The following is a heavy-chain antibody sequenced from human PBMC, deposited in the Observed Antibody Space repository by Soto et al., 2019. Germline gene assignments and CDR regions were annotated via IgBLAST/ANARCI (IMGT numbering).Heavy chain of an antibody. CDR2: INSDGSST. D-gene: IGHD2-15*01. V-gene: IGHV3-74*01. CDR1: GFTFSSYW. Sequence: PGGSLRLSCAASGFTFSSYWMHWVRQALGKGLVWVSRINSDGSSTSYADSVKGRFTISRDNAKNTLYLQMNSLRAEDTAVYYCARGPYIVVVVAATPPYFDYWGQGTLVTVSS. J-gene: IGHJ4*02. CDR3: ARGPYIVVVVAATPPYFDY.